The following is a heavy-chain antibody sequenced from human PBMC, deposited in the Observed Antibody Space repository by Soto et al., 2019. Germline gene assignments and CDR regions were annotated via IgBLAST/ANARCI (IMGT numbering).Heavy chain of an antibody. D-gene: IGHD1-1*01. CDR2: INHSGST. CDR1: GGSFSGYY. CDR3: ARFGHPGKRRNYYYYGMDV. Sequence: QVQLQQWGAGLLKPSETLSLTCAVYGGSFSGYYWSWIRQPPGKGLEWIGEINHSGSTNYNPSLKSRVTISVDTSKNQFSLKLSSVTAADTAVYYCARFGHPGKRRNYYYYGMDVWGQGTTVTVSS. V-gene: IGHV4-34*01. J-gene: IGHJ6*02.